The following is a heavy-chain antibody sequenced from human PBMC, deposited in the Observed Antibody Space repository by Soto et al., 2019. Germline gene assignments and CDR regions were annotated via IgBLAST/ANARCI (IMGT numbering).Heavy chain of an antibody. CDR2: IYWDDDK. D-gene: IGHD3-16*01. J-gene: IGHJ5*02. CDR3: AHIPNYYQYDWFDP. Sequence: QITLKESGPTLVKPTQTLTLTCTFSGFSLTTRGVGGGWIRQPPGKALECLALIYWDDDKRYSPSLQSRLSITKDTSKNQVVLTMTKVDPVDTATYYCAHIPNYYQYDWFDPWGQGTLVSVSS. CDR1: GFSLTTRGVG. V-gene: IGHV2-5*02.